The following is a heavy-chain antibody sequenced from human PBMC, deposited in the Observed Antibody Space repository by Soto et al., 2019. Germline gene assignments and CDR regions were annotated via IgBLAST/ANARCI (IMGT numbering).Heavy chain of an antibody. Sequence: EVQLVESGGGLVQPGGSLRLSCAASGFTFSRYAMHWVRQAPGKGLEYVSTISSNGGSTYYANSVKGRFTISRDNSKNTLYLQMGSLRAEDMAVYYCARASDYGGYYYGMDVWGQGTTVTVSS. J-gene: IGHJ6*02. D-gene: IGHD4-17*01. CDR2: ISSNGGST. CDR3: ARASDYGGYYYGMDV. V-gene: IGHV3-64*01. CDR1: GFTFSRYA.